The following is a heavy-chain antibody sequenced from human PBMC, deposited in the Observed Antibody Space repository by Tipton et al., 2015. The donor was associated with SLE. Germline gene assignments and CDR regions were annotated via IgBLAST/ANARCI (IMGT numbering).Heavy chain of an antibody. CDR2: INPNSGGT. CDR1: GYTFTDFN. D-gene: IGHD1-26*01. J-gene: IGHJ6*02. CDR3: AREEGGAKTYYYYYGMGV. V-gene: IGHV1-2*06. Sequence: QVQLVQSGAEVKKPGASLKVSCKASGYTFTDFNIHWVRQTPGQGLEWMGRINPNSGGTNYAQKFQGRVTMTRDTSISTAYMELSRLSPDDTAVYYCAREEGGAKTYYYYYGMGVWGQGPTVTVSS.